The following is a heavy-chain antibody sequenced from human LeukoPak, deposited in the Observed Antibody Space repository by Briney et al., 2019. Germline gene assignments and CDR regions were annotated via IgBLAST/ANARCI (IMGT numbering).Heavy chain of an antibody. CDR2: ISSHGSSI. CDR3: ARAKLGRQPFDC. V-gene: IGHV3-11*01. D-gene: IGHD7-27*01. J-gene: IGHJ4*02. Sequence: PGGSLRLSCAASGFSFSDYYVIWIRQAPGRGLEYVSYISSHGSSIHYADSVKGRFTISRDNAKNSLYLQMNSLRAEDTAVYYCARAKLGRQPFDCWGQGTLVTVSS. CDR1: GFSFSDYY.